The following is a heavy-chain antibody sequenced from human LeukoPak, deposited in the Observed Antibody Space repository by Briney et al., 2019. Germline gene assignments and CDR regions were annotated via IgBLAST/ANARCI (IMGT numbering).Heavy chain of an antibody. CDR3: AHLGGMVIQN. CDR1: GVTFSDYY. J-gene: IGHJ1*01. CDR2: ISTSGSTI. V-gene: IGHV3-11*04. D-gene: IGHD3-16*01. Sequence: GGSLRLSCAGSGVTFSDYYMSWIRQAPRKGLEWVSYISTSGSTIYYADSVKGRFTISRDNAKNSLYLQMNSLRAEDTAVYYCAHLGGMVIQNWGQGTLVAVSS.